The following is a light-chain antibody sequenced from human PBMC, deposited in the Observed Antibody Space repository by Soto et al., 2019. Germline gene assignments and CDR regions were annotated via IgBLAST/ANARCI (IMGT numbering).Light chain of an antibody. CDR2: GAS. J-gene: IGKJ2*01. CDR1: QSVSSSY. CDR3: LEYGRSPYT. Sequence: EIVLTQSPGTLSLSPGERATLSCRASQSVSSSYLAWYQQKPGQAPRPLIYGASSRATGIPDRFSGSGSGTDFTLTSSRPELEDVAVYYCLEYGRSPYTFGQWTKLEIK. V-gene: IGKV3-20*01.